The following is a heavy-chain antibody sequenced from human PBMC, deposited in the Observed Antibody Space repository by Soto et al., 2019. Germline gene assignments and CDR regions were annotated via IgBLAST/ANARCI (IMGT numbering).Heavy chain of an antibody. J-gene: IGHJ6*02. CDR1: GGSFRGYY. CDR3: ARLLGSGWYYYYYGMDV. V-gene: IGHV4-34*01. CDR2: INHSGRT. D-gene: IGHD6-19*01. Sequence: PSETLSLTCAVYGGSFRGYYWSWIRQPPGKGLEWIGEINHSGRTNYNPSLKSRVTISVDTSKNQFSLKLSSVTAADTAVYYCARLLGSGWYYYYYGMDVWGQGTTVTVSS.